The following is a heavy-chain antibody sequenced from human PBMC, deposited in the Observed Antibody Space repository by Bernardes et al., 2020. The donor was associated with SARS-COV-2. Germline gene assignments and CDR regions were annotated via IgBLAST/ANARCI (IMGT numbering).Heavy chain of an antibody. CDR3: AREAFDVGVVIPYDY. J-gene: IGHJ4*02. D-gene: IGHD3-3*01. V-gene: IGHV1-18*01. CDR1: GYTFTSYG. CDR2: ISAYNGNT. Sequence: ASVKVSCKASGYTFTSYGISWVRQAPGQGLEWMGWISAYNGNTNYAQKLQGRVTMTTDTSTSTAYMELRSLRSDDTAVYYCAREAFDVGVVIPYDYWGQGTLVTVSS.